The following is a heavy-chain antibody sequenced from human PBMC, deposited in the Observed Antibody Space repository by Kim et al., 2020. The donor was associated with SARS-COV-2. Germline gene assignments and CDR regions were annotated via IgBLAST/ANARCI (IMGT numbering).Heavy chain of an antibody. CDR3: GLTAAGTGDY. Sequence: GGSLRLSCAASGFTFSSYSMNWVRQAPGKGLEWVSSISSSSGYIYYADSVKGRFTISRDNAKNSLYLQMNSLRAEDTAVYYCGLTAAGTGDYWGQGTLVTVSS. J-gene: IGHJ4*02. CDR1: GFTFSSYS. D-gene: IGHD6-13*01. V-gene: IGHV3-21*01. CDR2: ISSSSGYI.